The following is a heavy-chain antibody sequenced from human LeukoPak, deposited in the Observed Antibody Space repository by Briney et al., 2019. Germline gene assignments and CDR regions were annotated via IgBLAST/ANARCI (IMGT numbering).Heavy chain of an antibody. Sequence: ASVKVSCKASGYTFTSYDINWVRQATGQGLEWMGWMNPNSANTGYAQKFQGRVTITRNTSINTAYMELSSLRSEDTAAYYCARSIAARYDGFDIWGQGTMVTVSS. CDR1: GYTFTSYD. CDR3: ARSIAARYDGFDI. CDR2: MNPNSANT. D-gene: IGHD6-6*01. J-gene: IGHJ3*02. V-gene: IGHV1-8*03.